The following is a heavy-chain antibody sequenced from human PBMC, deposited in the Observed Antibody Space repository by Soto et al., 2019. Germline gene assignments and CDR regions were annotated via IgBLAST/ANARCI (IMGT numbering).Heavy chain of an antibody. Sequence: GGSLRLSCAASGFTFSSYWMSWVRQAPGKGLEWVANIKQAGSEKYYVDSVKGRFTISRDNAKNSLDLQMNSLRAEDTAVYYCARVRRYYGSGMSSDYWGQGTLVTVSS. V-gene: IGHV3-7*01. CDR3: ARVRRYYGSGMSSDY. CDR1: GFTFSSYW. CDR2: IKQAGSEK. D-gene: IGHD3-10*01. J-gene: IGHJ4*02.